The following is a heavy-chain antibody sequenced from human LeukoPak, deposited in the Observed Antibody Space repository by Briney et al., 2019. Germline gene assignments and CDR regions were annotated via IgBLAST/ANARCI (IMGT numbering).Heavy chain of an antibody. J-gene: IGHJ3*02. CDR3: ARTLVVINDAFDI. Sequence: ASVKVSCKTSGYTFTGYYIHWVRQAPGQGLEWMGWINPNSGDTNYAQKFQGRVSMTGDTSISTAYMELSRLRSDDTAVYYCARTLVVINDAFDIWGQGKMVTVSS. CDR2: INPNSGDT. D-gene: IGHD3-22*01. V-gene: IGHV1-2*02. CDR1: GYTFTGYY.